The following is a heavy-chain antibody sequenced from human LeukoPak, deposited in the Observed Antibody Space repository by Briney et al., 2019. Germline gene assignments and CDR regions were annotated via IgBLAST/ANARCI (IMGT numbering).Heavy chain of an antibody. J-gene: IGHJ4*02. Sequence: SETLSLTCTVSGGSINSYYWSCIRQPPGKGLEWIGYIYYSGSTNYNPSLKSRVIISVDTSKNQFSLKLSSVTAADTAVYYCARQSYSGYDYSYYFDYWGQGTLVTVSS. CDR2: IYYSGST. D-gene: IGHD5-12*01. V-gene: IGHV4-59*08. CDR1: GGSINSYY. CDR3: ARQSYSGYDYSYYFDY.